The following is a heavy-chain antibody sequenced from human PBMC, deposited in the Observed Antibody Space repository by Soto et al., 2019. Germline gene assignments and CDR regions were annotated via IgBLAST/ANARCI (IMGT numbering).Heavy chain of an antibody. CDR2: IYYSGST. CDR3: ARDQSFSWFDP. Sequence: SETLSLTCTVSGCSISSGDYYWSWIRQPPGKGLEWIGYIYYSGSTYYNPSLKSRVTTSVDTSKNQFSLKLSSVTAADTAVYYCARDQSFSWFDPWGQGTLVTVSS. CDR1: GCSISSGDYY. J-gene: IGHJ5*02. D-gene: IGHD3-10*01. V-gene: IGHV4-30-4*01.